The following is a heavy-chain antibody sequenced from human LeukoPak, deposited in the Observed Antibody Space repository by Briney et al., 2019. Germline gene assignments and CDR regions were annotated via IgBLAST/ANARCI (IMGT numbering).Heavy chain of an antibody. CDR1: GGSISSYY. CDR3: ARNPYYYDSSGSSDAFDI. Sequence: NPSETLSLTRTVSGGSISSYYWSWIRQPPGKGLEWIGYIYYSGSTNYNPSLKSRVTISVDTSKNQFSLKLSSVTAADTAVYYCARNPYYYDSSGSSDAFDIWGQGTMVTVSS. D-gene: IGHD3-22*01. V-gene: IGHV4-59*01. CDR2: IYYSGST. J-gene: IGHJ3*02.